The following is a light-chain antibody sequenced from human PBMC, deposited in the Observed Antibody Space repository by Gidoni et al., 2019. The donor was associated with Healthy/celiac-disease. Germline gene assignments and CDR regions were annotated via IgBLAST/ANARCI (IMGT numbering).Light chain of an antibody. Sequence: DIQMTQSPSSLSASVRDRVTITCQASQDISNYLNWYQQKPGKAPKLLIYDASNLETGVPSRFSGSGSETDFTFTISSLQPEDIATYYCQQYDNLPITFGQGTRLEIK. CDR1: QDISNY. J-gene: IGKJ5*01. CDR3: QQYDNLPIT. V-gene: IGKV1-33*01. CDR2: DAS.